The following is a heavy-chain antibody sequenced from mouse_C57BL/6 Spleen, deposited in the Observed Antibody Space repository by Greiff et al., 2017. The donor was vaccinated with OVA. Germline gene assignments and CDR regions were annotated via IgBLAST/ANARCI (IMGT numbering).Heavy chain of an antibody. CDR1: GYTFTDYY. J-gene: IGHJ4*01. CDR3: ARGSQEDYAMDY. CDR2: IYPGSGDT. D-gene: IGHD3-1*01. Sequence: QVQLKQSGAELVRPGASVKLSCKASGYTFTDYYINWVKPRPGQGLEWIARIYPGSGDTYYNEKFKGKATLPAEKSSSTADMQLSSLTSEDSAVYFCARGSQEDYAMDYWGQGTSVTVSS. V-gene: IGHV1-76*01.